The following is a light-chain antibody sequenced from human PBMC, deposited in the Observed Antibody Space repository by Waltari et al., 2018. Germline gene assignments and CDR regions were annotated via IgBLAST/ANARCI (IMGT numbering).Light chain of an antibody. Sequence: DIQMTQSPSTLSASVGDRVTITCRASQTISTWLAWYQQRPGKAPKLLIYHASTLESGVPSRFSGSGVGTQVTHTISGLQPDDFATYYCQHYNTESRPFGQGTKVEIK. CDR3: QHYNTESRP. CDR2: HAS. V-gene: IGKV1-5*03. J-gene: IGKJ1*01. CDR1: QTISTW.